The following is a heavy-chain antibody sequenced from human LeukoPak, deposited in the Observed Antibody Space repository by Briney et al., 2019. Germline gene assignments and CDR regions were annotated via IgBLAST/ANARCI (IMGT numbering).Heavy chain of an antibody. V-gene: IGHV4-59*01. D-gene: IGHD3-22*01. CDR3: ARFRGLNYYDSSGYYYLDY. Sequence: SETLSLTCTVSGGSISSYYWSWIRHPPGKGLEWIGYIYYSGSTNYNPSLKSRVTISVDTSKNQFSLKLSSVTAADTAVYYCARFRGLNYYDSSGYYYLDYWGQGTLVTVSS. J-gene: IGHJ4*02. CDR2: IYYSGST. CDR1: GGSISSYY.